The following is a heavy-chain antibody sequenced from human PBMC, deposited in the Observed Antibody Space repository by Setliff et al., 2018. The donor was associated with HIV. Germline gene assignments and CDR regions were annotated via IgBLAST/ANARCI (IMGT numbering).Heavy chain of an antibody. J-gene: IGHJ5*02. CDR1: GFTFSKYA. Sequence: GGSLRLSCAGSGFTFSKYAMGWVRQAPGKGLEWVSSISGSGGDTYYTDSVKGRFTISRDNSGNTLFLQMDSLRAEDTAIYHRARETQTTGQRWFDPWGQGILVTVSS. D-gene: IGHD1-1*01. CDR2: ISGSGGDT. CDR3: ARETQTTGQRWFDP. V-gene: IGHV3-23*01.